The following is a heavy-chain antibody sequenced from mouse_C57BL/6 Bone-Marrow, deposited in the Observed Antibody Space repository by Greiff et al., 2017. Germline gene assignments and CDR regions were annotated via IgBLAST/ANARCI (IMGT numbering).Heavy chain of an antibody. V-gene: IGHV1-42*01. D-gene: IGHD1-1*02. CDR3: ARGPLWSPFDY. CDR2: INPSTGGT. J-gene: IGHJ2*01. Sequence: VQLQQSGPELVKPGASVKISCKASGYSFTGYYMNWVKQSPETSLEWIGEINPSTGGTTYNQKFKAKATLTVDKSSSTAYMQLKSLTSEDSAVYYCARGPLWSPFDYWGQGTTLTVSS. CDR1: GYSFTGYY.